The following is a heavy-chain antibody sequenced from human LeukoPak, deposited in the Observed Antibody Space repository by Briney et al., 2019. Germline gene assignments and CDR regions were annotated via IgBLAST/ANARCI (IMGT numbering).Heavy chain of an antibody. V-gene: IGHV1-18*01. D-gene: IGHD2-2*03. CDR1: GYTFTSYG. CDR3: ARLDIVVVPAATPYYYYYMDV. Sequence: GVSVKVSCKASGYTFTSYGISWVRQAPGQGLEWMGWISAYNGNTNYAQKLQGRVTMTTDTSTSTAYMELRSLRSDDTAVYYCARLDIVVVPAATPYYYYYMDVWGKGTTVTVSS. CDR2: ISAYNGNT. J-gene: IGHJ6*03.